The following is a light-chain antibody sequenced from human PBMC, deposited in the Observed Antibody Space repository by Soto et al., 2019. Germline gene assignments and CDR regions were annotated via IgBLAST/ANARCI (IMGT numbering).Light chain of an antibody. J-gene: IGKJ1*01. CDR1: QSTFSNY. CDR2: ETS. Sequence: ETVLTQSPGTLSLSPGERASLSCRASQSTFSNYLAWFQKKPGQAPRLLIYETSNRATGVPDRFSGSGSGTDLTLTISRLEPEDFAVYYCHQYGNSPWTLGQGTKVDI. V-gene: IGKV3-20*01. CDR3: HQYGNSPWT.